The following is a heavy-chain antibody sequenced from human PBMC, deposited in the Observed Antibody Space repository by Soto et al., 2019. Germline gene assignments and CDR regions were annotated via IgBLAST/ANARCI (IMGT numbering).Heavy chain of an antibody. CDR1: GYIFTSYY. D-gene: IGHD3-10*01. CDR2: INPFDGSR. Sequence: QVELVQSGAEVKKPGASVKVSCKASGYIFTSYYLHWVRQAPGQGLEWRGWINPFDGSRMFAQSFQGRVTFSRDTSTSTVCMGLSGLRADDSAVYYCSRVDPGETSPFDHWGQGTLVTVSS. CDR3: SRVDPGETSPFDH. V-gene: IGHV1-46*03. J-gene: IGHJ4*02.